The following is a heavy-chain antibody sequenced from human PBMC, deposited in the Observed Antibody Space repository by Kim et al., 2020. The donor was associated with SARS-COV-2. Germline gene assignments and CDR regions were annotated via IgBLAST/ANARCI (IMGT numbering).Heavy chain of an antibody. CDR1: GFIFSNYG. Sequence: GGSLRLSCVASGFIFSNYGMHWVRQAPGKGLEWVAVIWYDGSNKYHAESVKGRFTISRDNSKNTLYLQMDSLRAEDTAVYYCARDSDYWGQGILVTVSS. J-gene: IGHJ4*02. CDR3: ARDSDY. CDR2: IWYDGSNK. V-gene: IGHV3-33*01.